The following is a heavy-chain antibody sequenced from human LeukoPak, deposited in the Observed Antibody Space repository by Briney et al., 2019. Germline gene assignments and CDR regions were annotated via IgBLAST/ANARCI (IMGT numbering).Heavy chain of an antibody. Sequence: GGSLRLSCAASGFTFSSYGMHWVRQAPGKGLEWVTFMAYDGSNKHYADSVKGRFTISRDNSKNTLYLQMNSLRAEDTAVYYCARDLEGMSGWFDYWGQGTLVTVSS. J-gene: IGHJ4*02. CDR1: GFTFSSYG. V-gene: IGHV3-30*12. CDR3: ARDLEGMSGWFDY. D-gene: IGHD6-19*01. CDR2: MAYDGSNK.